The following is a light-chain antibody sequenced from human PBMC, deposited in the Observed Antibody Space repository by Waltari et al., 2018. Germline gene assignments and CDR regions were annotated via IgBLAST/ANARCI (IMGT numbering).Light chain of an antibody. CDR3: QQYTDWPRT. Sequence: EIVMTQSPGTLSVSPGDRVTLSCRASQSVDTNLAWYQPKPGPAPRLLIFGASPRASGSPARFSGSGSGKEFTLTISSLQSEDFVVYYCQQYTDWPRTFGQGTKVDIK. J-gene: IGKJ2*01. V-gene: IGKV3-15*01. CDR2: GAS. CDR1: QSVDTN.